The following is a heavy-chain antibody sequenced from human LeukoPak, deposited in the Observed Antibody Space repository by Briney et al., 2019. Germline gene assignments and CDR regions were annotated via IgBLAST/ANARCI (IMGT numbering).Heavy chain of an antibody. Sequence: GGSLRLSCAASGFTFSDYYMSWIRQAPGKGLEWVSYISSSGSTIYYADSVKGRFTISRDNAKNSLYLQMNSLRAEDTAVYYCARDQRYARGPYYFDYWGQGTLVTVSS. CDR3: ARDQRYARGPYYFDY. J-gene: IGHJ4*02. D-gene: IGHD2-8*01. CDR1: GFTFSDYY. CDR2: ISSSGSTI. V-gene: IGHV3-11*01.